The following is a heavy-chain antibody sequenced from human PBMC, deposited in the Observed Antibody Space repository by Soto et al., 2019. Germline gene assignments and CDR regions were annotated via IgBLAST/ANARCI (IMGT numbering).Heavy chain of an antibody. V-gene: IGHV3-21*01. CDR2: ISSSSSYI. CDR3: ARDLGYCRSTGCRYFDY. J-gene: IGHJ4*02. Sequence: GGSLRLSCAASGFTFSSSSMNWVRQAPGKGLEWVSSISSSSSYIYYADSVKGRFTISRDNAKNSLYLQMNSLRAEDTAVYYCARDLGYCRSTGCRYFDYWGQGTLVTVSS. CDR1: GFTFSSSS. D-gene: IGHD2-2*01.